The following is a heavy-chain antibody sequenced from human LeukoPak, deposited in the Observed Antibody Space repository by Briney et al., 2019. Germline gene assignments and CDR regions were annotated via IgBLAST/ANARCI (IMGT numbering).Heavy chain of an antibody. Sequence: GGSLRLSCSASGFTFSNYAMHWVRQAPGKGLEYVSAISTDGGSTYFADSVKGRFTISRDNSKNTLYLQMNSLRVEDTAVYFCARGYLEDYWGQGTLVTVSS. CDR2: ISTDGGST. V-gene: IGHV3-64*04. CDR3: ARGYLEDY. D-gene: IGHD3-10*01. J-gene: IGHJ4*02. CDR1: GFTFSNYA.